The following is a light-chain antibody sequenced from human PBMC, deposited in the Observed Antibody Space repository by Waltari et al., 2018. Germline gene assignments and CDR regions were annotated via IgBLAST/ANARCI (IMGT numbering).Light chain of an antibody. CDR1: QSVLYSSNNKNY. Sequence: DIVMTQSPDSLAVSLGERATINCKSSQSVLYSSNNKNYLAWYQQKPGQPPTLLIYWASTRESGVPDRFSGSWSGTDFTLTISSLQAEDVAVYYCQQYYSTRLFGPGTKVDIK. CDR3: QQYYSTRL. CDR2: WAS. J-gene: IGKJ3*01. V-gene: IGKV4-1*01.